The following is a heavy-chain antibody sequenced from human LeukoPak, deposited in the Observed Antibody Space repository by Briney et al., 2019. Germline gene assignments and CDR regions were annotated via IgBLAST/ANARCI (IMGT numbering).Heavy chain of an antibody. D-gene: IGHD3-22*01. V-gene: IGHV4-38-2*02. J-gene: IGHJ4*02. Sequence: SETLSLTCTVSGYSIRSGDYWDWIRQPPGKGLEWIGNIYHSGSTYYNPSLKSRVTISVDTSKNQFSLKLSSVTAADTAVYYCARQLHDSTGFYNFDYWGQGTLVTVSS. CDR1: GYSIRSGDY. CDR3: ARQLHDSTGFYNFDY. CDR2: IYHSGST.